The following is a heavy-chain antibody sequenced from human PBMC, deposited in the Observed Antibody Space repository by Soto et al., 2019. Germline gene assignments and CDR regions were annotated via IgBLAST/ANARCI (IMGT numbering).Heavy chain of an antibody. CDR3: AVGIAAAGIGY. CDR2: IYYSGST. D-gene: IGHD6-13*01. CDR1: GGSISSYY. V-gene: IGHV4-59*01. J-gene: IGHJ4*02. Sequence: SETLSLTCTVSGGSISSYYWSWIRQPPGKGLEWIGYIYYSGSTNYNPSLKSRVTISVDTSKNQFSLKLSSVTAADTAVYYCAVGIAAAGIGYWGQGTLVTVSA.